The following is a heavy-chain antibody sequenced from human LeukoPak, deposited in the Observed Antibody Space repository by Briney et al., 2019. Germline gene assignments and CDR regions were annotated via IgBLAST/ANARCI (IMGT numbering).Heavy chain of an antibody. CDR2: ISYDGSNK. Sequence: GGSLRLSCAASGFSFSSYGMHWVRQAPGKGLEWVAVISYDGSNKYYADSVKGRFTISRDNSKNTLYLQMNSLRVEDTAVYYCAKDRRRDYYDSSGYYSFDYWGQGTLVTVSS. CDR1: GFSFSSYG. CDR3: AKDRRRDYYDSSGYYSFDY. D-gene: IGHD3-22*01. J-gene: IGHJ4*02. V-gene: IGHV3-30*18.